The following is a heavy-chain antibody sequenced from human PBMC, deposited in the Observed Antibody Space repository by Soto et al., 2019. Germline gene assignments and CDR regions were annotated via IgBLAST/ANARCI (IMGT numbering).Heavy chain of an antibody. CDR2: ISAYNGNT. V-gene: IGHV1-18*01. D-gene: IGHD4-17*01. CDR3: ARIVYDYGDYGWFDP. J-gene: IGHJ5*02. CDR1: GYTFTTIF. Sequence: ASVKVSCKTSGYTFTTIFLHWMRQAPGQGLEWMGWISAYNGNTNYAQKLQGRVTMTTDTSTSTAYMELRSLRSDDTAVYYCARIVYDYGDYGWFDPWGQGTLVTVSS.